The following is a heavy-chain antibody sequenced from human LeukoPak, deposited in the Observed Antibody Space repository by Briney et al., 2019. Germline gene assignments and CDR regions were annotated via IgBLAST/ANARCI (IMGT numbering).Heavy chain of an antibody. CDR1: GYSFTSYW. Sequence: GESLKISCQGSGYSFTSYWIGWVRQMPGKGLEWMGIIYPGDSDTRYSPSFQGQVTISADKSISTAYLQWSSLKASDTAMYYCTRRAHTAMVYYFDYWGQGTLVTVSS. CDR3: TRRAHTAMVYYFDY. J-gene: IGHJ4*02. CDR2: IYPGDSDT. V-gene: IGHV5-51*01. D-gene: IGHD5-18*01.